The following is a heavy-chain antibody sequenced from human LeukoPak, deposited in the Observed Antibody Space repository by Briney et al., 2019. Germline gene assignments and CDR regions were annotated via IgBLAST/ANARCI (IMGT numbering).Heavy chain of an antibody. CDR1: GGSISSSDSY. J-gene: IGHJ5*02. CDR3: ARVHQDYDSSGYSGWFDP. CDR2: IYYSGST. V-gene: IGHV4-61*08. Sequence: SETLSLTCTVSGGSISSSDSYWGWIRQPPGKGLEWIGYIYYSGSTNYNPSLKSRVTISVDTSKNQFSLKLSSVTAADTAVYYCARVHQDYDSSGYSGWFDPWGQGTLVTVSS. D-gene: IGHD3-22*01.